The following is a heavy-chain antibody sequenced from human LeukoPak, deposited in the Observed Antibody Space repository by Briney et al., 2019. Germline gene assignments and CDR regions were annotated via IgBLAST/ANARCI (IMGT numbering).Heavy chain of an antibody. V-gene: IGHV3-53*01. CDR3: ARDMGFGDLMGY. J-gene: IGHJ4*02. Sequence: GGSLRLSCAASGFSVSSIYMSWVRQAPGKGLEWVSVIYSGGSTYYADSVRGRFTISRDNSKNTLYPQMNSLRVEDTAVYYCARDMGFGDLMGYWGQGTLVTVSS. D-gene: IGHD3-10*01. CDR2: IYSGGST. CDR1: GFSVSSIY.